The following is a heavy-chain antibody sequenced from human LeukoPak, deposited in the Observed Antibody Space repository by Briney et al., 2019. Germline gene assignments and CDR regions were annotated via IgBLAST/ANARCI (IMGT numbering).Heavy chain of an antibody. D-gene: IGHD1-26*01. CDR3: ARADHYYSGSYYDY. J-gene: IGHJ4*02. Sequence: ASVKVSCKASGYTFTGYYMHWVRQAPGQGLEWMGRINPNSGGTNYAQKFRGRVTMTRDTSISTAYMELSRLRSDDTAVYYCARADHYYSGSYYDYWGQGTLVTVSS. V-gene: IGHV1-2*06. CDR2: INPNSGGT. CDR1: GYTFTGYY.